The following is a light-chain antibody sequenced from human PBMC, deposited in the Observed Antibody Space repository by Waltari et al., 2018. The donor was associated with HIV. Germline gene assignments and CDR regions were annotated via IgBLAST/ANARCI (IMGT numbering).Light chain of an antibody. V-gene: IGKV3-15*01. J-gene: IGKJ4*01. CDR1: QSVSLN. Sequence: IVMTHSPATLSVSPWDRFTLSCRASQSVSLNLVWYQQKRGQPPRLLIYGASTRVTGIPVRFSGSGSGTEFTLTISSLQSEDSAVYYCYQYNDWPLFTFGGGTKVEI. CDR2: GAS. CDR3: YQYNDWPLFT.